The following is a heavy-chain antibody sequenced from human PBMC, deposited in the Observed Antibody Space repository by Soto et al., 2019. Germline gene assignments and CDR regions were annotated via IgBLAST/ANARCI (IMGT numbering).Heavy chain of an antibody. CDR3: ATALRSAYGPSDS. CDR2: ISGDGAIT. CDR1: GFIFSSYW. Sequence: GGSLRLSCAASGFIFSSYWLHWVRQAPGKGLVWVSRISGDGAITDYADSVKGRFTISRDNSKNTVYLQMNSLRAEDTAVYYCATALRSAYGPSDSWGLGTLVTVSS. V-gene: IGHV3-74*01. J-gene: IGHJ4*02. D-gene: IGHD5-12*01.